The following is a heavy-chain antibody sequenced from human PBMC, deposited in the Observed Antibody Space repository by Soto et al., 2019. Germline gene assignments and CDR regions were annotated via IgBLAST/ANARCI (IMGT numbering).Heavy chain of an antibody. D-gene: IGHD3-3*01. CDR2: ITWNSGNI. CDR3: ARRWNTMAFDI. CDR1: GFTFDDYG. V-gene: IGHV3-9*01. Sequence: EVQLVESGGGLVQPGRSLRLSCAASGFTFDDYGMHRFRQAPGKGLEWDSGITWNSGNIGYADSVKGRFTISRDNAKNSLDLHMNSLRPEDTALYYCARRWNTMAFDIRGQGTMVIVSS. J-gene: IGHJ3*02.